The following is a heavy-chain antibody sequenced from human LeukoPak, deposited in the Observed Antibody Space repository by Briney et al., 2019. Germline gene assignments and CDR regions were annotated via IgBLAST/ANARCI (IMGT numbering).Heavy chain of an antibody. CDR1: GFTFSSYW. CDR2: IKQDGREK. D-gene: IGHD2-15*01. Sequence: TGGSLRLSCAASGFTFSSYWMSWVRQAPGKGVEWVANIKQDGREKYYVDSVKGRFTISRDNAKNSLYLKMNTLRAEDTAVYYCAREPAKVVNDFDIWGQGTMVTVSS. J-gene: IGHJ3*02. CDR3: AREPAKVVNDFDI. V-gene: IGHV3-7*01.